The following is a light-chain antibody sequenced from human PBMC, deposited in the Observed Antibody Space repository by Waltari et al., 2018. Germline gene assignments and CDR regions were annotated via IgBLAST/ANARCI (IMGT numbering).Light chain of an antibody. CDR3: MQALQTPPAFT. Sequence: DIVMTQSPLSLPVTPGEPASLSCRSSQSLLHSNGYNDLDWYLQKPGQSPQLLSYLGSNRASGVPDRCSGSGSGTDFTLKISRVEAEDVGVYYCMQALQTPPAFTFGPGTKVDIK. J-gene: IGKJ3*01. CDR1: QSLLHSNGYND. CDR2: LGS. V-gene: IGKV2-28*01.